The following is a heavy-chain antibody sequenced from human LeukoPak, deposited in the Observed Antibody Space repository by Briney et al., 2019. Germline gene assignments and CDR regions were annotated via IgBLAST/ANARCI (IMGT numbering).Heavy chain of an antibody. CDR3: ARRAAAGINWFDP. V-gene: IGHV4-59*08. J-gene: IGHJ5*02. CDR2: IYYSGST. Sequence: PSETLSLTCTVSGGSISSYYWSWIRQPPGKGLEWIGYIYYSGSTNYNPSLKSRVTISVDTSKNQFPLKLSSVTAADTAVYYCARRAAAGINWFDPWGQGTLVTVSS. CDR1: GGSISSYY. D-gene: IGHD6-13*01.